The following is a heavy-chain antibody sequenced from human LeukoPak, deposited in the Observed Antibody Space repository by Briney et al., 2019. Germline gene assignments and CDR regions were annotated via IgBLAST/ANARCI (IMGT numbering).Heavy chain of an antibody. CDR2: IYPGDSDT. CDR1: GYSFTSSW. Sequence: GESLKISCKGSGYSFTSSWIGWVRQMPGKGLEWMGIIYPGDSDTRYSPSFQGQVTISADKSISTAYPQWSSLKASDTAMYYCARWFSGSSYYFDYWGQGTLVTVSS. CDR3: ARWFSGSSYYFDY. J-gene: IGHJ4*02. V-gene: IGHV5-51*01. D-gene: IGHD1-26*01.